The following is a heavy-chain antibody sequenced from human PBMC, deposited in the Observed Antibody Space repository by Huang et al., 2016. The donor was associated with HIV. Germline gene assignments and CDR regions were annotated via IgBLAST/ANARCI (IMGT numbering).Heavy chain of an antibody. D-gene: IGHD6-13*01. J-gene: IGHJ5*02. CDR3: AAHGRIVGIPAAPLRFDP. V-gene: IGHV4-39*01. CDR1: GGSISSSSYY. CDR2: IYNSGTT. Sequence: QLQLQESGPGLVKPSETLSLTCTVSGGSISSSSYYWGWIRQPPGKGLEWIGSIYNSGTTYDNPALKSRGTISVDTSRTQFSLKLSSVTAADTAVYYWAAHGRIVGIPAAPLRFDPWGQGTLVTVSS.